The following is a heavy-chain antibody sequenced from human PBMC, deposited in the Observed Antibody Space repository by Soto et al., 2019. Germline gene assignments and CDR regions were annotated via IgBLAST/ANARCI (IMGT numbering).Heavy chain of an antibody. CDR2: IIPIFGTA. Sequence: WASVKVSCKASGGTFSSYAISWVRQAPGQGLEWMGGIIPIFGTANYAQKFQGRVTITADKSTSTAYMELSSLRSEDTAVYYCARGPSVVRGYSSGWQHDYWGQGTLVTVSS. CDR1: GGTFSSYA. J-gene: IGHJ4*02. D-gene: IGHD6-19*01. CDR3: ARGPSVVRGYSSGWQHDY. V-gene: IGHV1-69*06.